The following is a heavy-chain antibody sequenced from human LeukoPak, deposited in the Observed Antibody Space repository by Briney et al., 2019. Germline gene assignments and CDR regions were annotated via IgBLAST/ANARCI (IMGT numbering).Heavy chain of an antibody. CDR2: IYTSGST. Sequence: SETLSLTCTVSGGSISSYYWSWIRQPPGKGLEWIGYIYTSGSTNYNPSLKSRVTISVDTSKNQFSLKLSSVTAADTAVYYCARLNEWPRYMDVWGKGTTVTVSS. CDR3: ARLNEWPRYMDV. CDR1: GGSISSYY. V-gene: IGHV4-4*09. D-gene: IGHD3-3*01. J-gene: IGHJ6*03.